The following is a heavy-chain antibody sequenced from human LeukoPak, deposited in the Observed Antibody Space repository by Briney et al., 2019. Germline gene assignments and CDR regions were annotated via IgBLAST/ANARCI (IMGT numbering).Heavy chain of an antibody. J-gene: IGHJ4*02. CDR3: AKRGVVIRVILVGFHKEAYYFDS. CDR1: GITLSNYG. CDR2: ISGSGGGT. D-gene: IGHD3-22*01. V-gene: IGHV3-23*01. Sequence: PGGALRLSCAVSGITLSNYGMSWVRQAPGKGLEWVAGISGSGGGTNYADSVKGRFTVSRDNPKNTLYLQMNSLRAEDPAVYFCAKRGVVIRVILVGFHKEAYYFDSWGQGALVTVSS.